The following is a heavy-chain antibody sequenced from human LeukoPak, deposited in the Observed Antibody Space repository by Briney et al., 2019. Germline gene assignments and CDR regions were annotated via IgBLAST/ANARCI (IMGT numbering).Heavy chain of an antibody. CDR1: GGSISSGGYY. Sequence: SQTLSLTCTVSGGSISSGGYYWSWIRQHPGKGLEWIGYIYYTGSTYYNPSLQSRVTISVDTSKNQFSLKLSSMTAADTAVYYCARDLGDWFDPWGQGTLVTVSS. D-gene: IGHD1-26*01. CDR3: ARDLGDWFDP. CDR2: IYYTGST. V-gene: IGHV4-31*03. J-gene: IGHJ5*02.